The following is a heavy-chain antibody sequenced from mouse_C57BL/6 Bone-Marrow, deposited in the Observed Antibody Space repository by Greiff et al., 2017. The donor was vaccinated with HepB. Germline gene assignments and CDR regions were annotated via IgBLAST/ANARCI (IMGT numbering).Heavy chain of an antibody. D-gene: IGHD1-1*01. CDR1: GYAFSSYW. CDR2: IYPGDGDT. Sequence: VKLMESGAELVKPGASVKISCKASGYAFSSYWMNWVKQRPGKGLEWIGQIYPGDGDTNYNGKFKGKATLTAEKSSSTAYMQLSSLTSEDSAVYFCARWGGSSYWYFDVWGTGTTVTVSS. V-gene: IGHV1-80*01. CDR3: ARWGGSSYWYFDV. J-gene: IGHJ1*03.